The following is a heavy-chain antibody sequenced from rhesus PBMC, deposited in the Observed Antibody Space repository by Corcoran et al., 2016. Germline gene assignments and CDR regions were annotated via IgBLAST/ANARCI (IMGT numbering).Heavy chain of an antibody. Sequence: QVQLQESGPGLVKPSETLSLTCAVSGGSVSSSNWWSWIRQPPGKGLEWIGYISGSSGSTYYNPSLKSRVTISTDTSKNQFSLKLSSVTAADTAVYYCARGQVLWYFDLWGPGTPITISS. J-gene: IGHJ2*01. V-gene: IGHV4-65*01. CDR1: GGSVSSSNW. CDR2: ISGSSGST. D-gene: IGHD6-31*01. CDR3: ARGQVLWYFDL.